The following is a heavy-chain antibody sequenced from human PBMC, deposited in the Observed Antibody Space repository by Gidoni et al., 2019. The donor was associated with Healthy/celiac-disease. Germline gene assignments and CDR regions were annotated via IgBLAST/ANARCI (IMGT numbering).Heavy chain of an antibody. Sequence: QITLKESGPTLVKPTQTLTLTCTFSGFSLSTSGVGVGWIRQPPGKALEWLALIYWDDDKRYSPSLKSRLTITKDTSKNQVVLTMTNMDPVDTATYYCAHARYYYGSGSYYQYYFDYWGQGTLVTVSS. CDR2: IYWDDDK. CDR1: GFSLSTSGVG. D-gene: IGHD3-10*01. CDR3: AHARYYYGSGSYYQYYFDY. J-gene: IGHJ4*02. V-gene: IGHV2-5*02.